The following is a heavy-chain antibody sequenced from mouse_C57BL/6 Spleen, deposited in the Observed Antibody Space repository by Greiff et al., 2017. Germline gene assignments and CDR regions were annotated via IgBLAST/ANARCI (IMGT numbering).Heavy chain of an antibody. CDR2: ILPGSGST. D-gene: IGHD1-1*01. Sequence: VQLQQSGAELMKPGASVKLSCKATGYTFTGYWIEWVKQRPGHGLEWIGEILPGSGSTNYNEKFKGKATFTADTASNTAYMPLSSLTTEDSAIYYWAIYGSGADWFAYWGQGTLVTVSA. CDR1: GYTFTGYW. V-gene: IGHV1-9*01. CDR3: AIYGSGADWFAY. J-gene: IGHJ3*01.